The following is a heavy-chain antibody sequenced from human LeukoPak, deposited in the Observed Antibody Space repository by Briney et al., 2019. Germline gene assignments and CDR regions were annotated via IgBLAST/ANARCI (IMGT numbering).Heavy chain of an antibody. J-gene: IGHJ3*02. CDR3: ARDRGYYGSDS. CDR2: IKQDGSEK. V-gene: IGHV3-7*03. CDR1: GYTFSSFW. Sequence: GGSLRLSCVASGYTFSSFWMSWVREAPGKGLEWVANIKQDGSEKYYVDSVKGRFTISRDNAKNSLYQQMNSLRAEDTAVYYCARDRGYYGSDSWGQGTMVTVSS. D-gene: IGHD3-10*01.